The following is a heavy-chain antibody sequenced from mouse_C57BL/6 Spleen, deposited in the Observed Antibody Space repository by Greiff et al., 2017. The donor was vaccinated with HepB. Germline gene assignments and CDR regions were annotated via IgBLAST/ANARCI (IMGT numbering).Heavy chain of an antibody. V-gene: IGHV1-85*01. D-gene: IGHD2-3*01. Sequence: QVHVKQSGPELMKPGVSVKLSCKASAYTFTSYDLNWVKQRPGQGLEWIGWIYPRDGSTNYNEKFRGKATLTVDTSSSTAYMELRSLTSEDSAVYFCARSLYDGNYESWFAFWGQGTLVTVSA. CDR3: ARSLYDGNYESWFAF. CDR1: AYTFTSYD. J-gene: IGHJ3*01. CDR2: IYPRDGST.